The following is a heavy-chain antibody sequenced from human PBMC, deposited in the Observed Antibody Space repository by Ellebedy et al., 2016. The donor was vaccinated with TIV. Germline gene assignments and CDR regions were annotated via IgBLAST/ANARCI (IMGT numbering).Heavy chain of an antibody. Sequence: SETLSLXXTVSGGSISSYYWSWIRQPPGKGLEWIGYIYYSGSTNYNPSLKSRVTISVDTSKNQFSLKLSSVTAADTAVYYCALGGYCSSTSCFSMDVWGQGTTVTVSS. D-gene: IGHD2-2*03. CDR1: GGSISSYY. CDR3: ALGGYCSSTSCFSMDV. J-gene: IGHJ6*02. V-gene: IGHV4-59*01. CDR2: IYYSGST.